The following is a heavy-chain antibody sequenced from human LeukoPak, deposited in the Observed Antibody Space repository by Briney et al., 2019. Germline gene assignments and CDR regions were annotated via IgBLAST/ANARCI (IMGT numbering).Heavy chain of an antibody. CDR3: ASEGVATPATIDY. V-gene: IGHV3-48*01. Sequence: PGGSLRLSCAASGFTFSTYSMNWVRQAPGKGLEWVSYISSSSSTIRYADSVRGRFTISRDNAKNSLFLQMNSLRGEDTAVYYCASEGVATPATIDYWGQGTLVTVSS. CDR2: ISSSSSTI. D-gene: IGHD6-13*01. J-gene: IGHJ4*02. CDR1: GFTFSTYS.